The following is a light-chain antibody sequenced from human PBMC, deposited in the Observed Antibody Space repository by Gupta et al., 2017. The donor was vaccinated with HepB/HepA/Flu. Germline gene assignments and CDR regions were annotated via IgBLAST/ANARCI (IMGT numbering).Light chain of an antibody. CDR2: SDS. Sequence: SYVLTPPPSVSVASGQTAKITCGGNNIGSKSVHWYQQKTGQAPILLISSDSDRRSGIPGRFSGSNSGNTATLTTSRVEAGDEADFYCQVWDSSSDHYVFGTGTTVTVL. J-gene: IGLJ1*01. CDR3: QVWDSSSDHYV. CDR1: NIGSKS. V-gene: IGLV3-21*04.